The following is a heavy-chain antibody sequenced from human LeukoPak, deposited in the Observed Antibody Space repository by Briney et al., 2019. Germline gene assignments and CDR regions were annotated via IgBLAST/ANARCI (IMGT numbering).Heavy chain of an antibody. Sequence: SETLSLTCTGSGGTISSYYWSWMRQPPGKGLEWMGYIYYSGSTNYNPSPKSRVTISVHTAKHQFSLKLSSVTAADTAVYYCARDGTSGVGGVMFDYWGQGTLVTVSS. D-gene: IGHD3-16*01. CDR3: ARDGTSGVGGVMFDY. J-gene: IGHJ4*02. V-gene: IGHV4-59*01. CDR1: GGTISSYY. CDR2: IYYSGST.